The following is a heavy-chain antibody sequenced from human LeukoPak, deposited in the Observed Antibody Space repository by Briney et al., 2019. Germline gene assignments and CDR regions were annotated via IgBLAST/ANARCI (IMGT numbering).Heavy chain of an antibody. CDR1: GFTFSSYS. CDR2: ISSSRSYI. D-gene: IGHD6-19*01. CDR3: ARRGPPGHSGWDQHQFDY. V-gene: IGHV3-21*01. Sequence: GGSLRLSCAASGFTFSSYSMNWVRQAPGKGLEWVSFISSSRSYIYYADSVKGRFTISRDNAKNSLYLQMNSLRAEDTAVYYCARRGPPGHSGWDQHQFDYWGQGTLVTVSS. J-gene: IGHJ4*02.